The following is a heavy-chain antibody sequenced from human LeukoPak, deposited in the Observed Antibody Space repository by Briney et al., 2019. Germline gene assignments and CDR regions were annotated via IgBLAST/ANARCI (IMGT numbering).Heavy chain of an antibody. J-gene: IGHJ4*02. CDR3: ASSPAYYYDSNGQRENYFDS. D-gene: IGHD3-22*01. Sequence: KPSETLSLTCAVYGGSFSGYYWNWIRQPPGKGLEWIGEINHSGINHSGSTNCNPSLKSRVAISVDTSKNQFSLELSSVTAADTAVYYCASSPAYYYDSNGQRENYFDSWGQGTLVTVSS. V-gene: IGHV4-34*01. CDR1: GGSFSGYY. CDR2: INHSGINHSGST.